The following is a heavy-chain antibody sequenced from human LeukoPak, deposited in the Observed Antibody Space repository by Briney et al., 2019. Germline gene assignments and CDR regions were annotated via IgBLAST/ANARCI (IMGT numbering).Heavy chain of an antibody. D-gene: IGHD3-10*01. CDR2: ISSSSSYI. CDR3: AKGGVWFGNSNP. Sequence: GGSLRLSCAASGFTFSSYGMNWVRQAPGKGLEWVSFISSSSSYIYYADSVKGRFTISRDNAKNSLYLQMNSLRADDTAVYYCAKGGVWFGNSNPWGQGTLVTVSS. J-gene: IGHJ5*02. CDR1: GFTFSSYG. V-gene: IGHV3-21*01.